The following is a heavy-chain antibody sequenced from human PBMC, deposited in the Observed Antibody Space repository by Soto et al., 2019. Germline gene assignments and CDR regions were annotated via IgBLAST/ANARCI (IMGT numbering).Heavy chain of an antibody. CDR2: IIPMFGTA. CDR1: GDTFSRYA. D-gene: IGHD3-22*01. V-gene: IGHV1-69*01. J-gene: IGHJ4*02. CDR3: ARQFDYESSGYYYPY. Sequence: QVQLVQSGAEVKKPGSSVKVSCKASGDTFSRYAISWVRQVPGQGLEWMGGIIPMFGTANYAQKFQGRVTITAVESTSTAYTELSSLRSEDTAVYYCARQFDYESSGYYYPYWGQGTLVTVSS.